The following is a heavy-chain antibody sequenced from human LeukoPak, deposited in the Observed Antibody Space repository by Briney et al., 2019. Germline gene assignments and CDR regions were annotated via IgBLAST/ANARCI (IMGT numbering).Heavy chain of an antibody. V-gene: IGHV3-21*01. CDR2: ISSSSGYI. CDR1: GFTFSSYS. Sequence: GGSLRLSCAASGFTFSSYSMNWVRQAPGKGLEWVSSISSSSGYIYYADSVKGRFTISRDNSKNTLYLQMNSLRAEDTAVYYCARDRKGYYGYYYYYMDVWGKGTTVTVSS. CDR3: ARDRKGYYGYYYYYMDV. D-gene: IGHD1-26*01. J-gene: IGHJ6*03.